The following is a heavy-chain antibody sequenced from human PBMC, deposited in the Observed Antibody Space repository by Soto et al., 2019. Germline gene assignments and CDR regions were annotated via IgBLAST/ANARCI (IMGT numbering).Heavy chain of an antibody. J-gene: IGHJ4*02. V-gene: IGHV5-51*01. Sequence: PGESLKISCKGSGCSFTNYWIGWVRQMPGKGLEWMGIIYPGDSNTRYSPSFQGHVTISADKSISTAYLQWSTLKASDTAMYYCARQGYCSNTACYTVDYWGQGTLVTVSS. D-gene: IGHD2-2*02. CDR2: IYPGDSNT. CDR3: ARQGYCSNTACYTVDY. CDR1: GCSFTNYW.